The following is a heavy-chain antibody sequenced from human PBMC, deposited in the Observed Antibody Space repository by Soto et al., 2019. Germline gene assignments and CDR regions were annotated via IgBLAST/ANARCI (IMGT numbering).Heavy chain of an antibody. CDR3: ARAQHTGSYFDACDV. Sequence: GGSLRLSCAASGFSFSSYGMHWVRQAPGKGLDWVAVIWYDGSNKYYAESVKGRFPISRDNSKNTLYVQMNSLTVEDTAVYYCARAQHTGSYFDACDVWGQGTMVTVSS. CDR1: GFSFSSYG. CDR2: IWYDGSNK. V-gene: IGHV3-33*03. J-gene: IGHJ3*01. D-gene: IGHD1-26*01.